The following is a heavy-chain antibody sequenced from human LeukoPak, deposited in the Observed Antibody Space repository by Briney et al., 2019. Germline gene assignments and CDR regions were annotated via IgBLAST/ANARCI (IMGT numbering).Heavy chain of an antibody. CDR1: GYTFTSYG. CDR3: ARDLPSTPNWELDY. CDR2: ISAYNGNT. J-gene: IGHJ4*02. D-gene: IGHD7-27*01. V-gene: IGHV1-18*01. Sequence: ASVKVSCKASGYTFTSYGISWVRQAPGQGLEWMGWISAYNGNTNYAQKLQGRVTMTTDTSTSTAYMELRSLRSDDTAVYYCARDLPSTPNWELDYWGQGTLVTVSS.